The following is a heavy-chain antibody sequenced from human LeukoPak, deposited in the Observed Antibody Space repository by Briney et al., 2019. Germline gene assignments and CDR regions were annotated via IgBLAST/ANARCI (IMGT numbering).Heavy chain of an antibody. CDR3: ARALRYCSGGSCYSFHYYYMDV. D-gene: IGHD2-15*01. V-gene: IGHV4-59*01. CDR2: IYYSGST. CDR1: GGSISSCY. Sequence: SETLSLTCTVSGGSISSCYWSWIRQPPGKGLEWIGYIYYSGSTNYNPSLKSRVTISVDTSKNQFSLKLSSVTAADTAVYYCARALRYCSGGSCYSFHYYYMDVWGKGTTVTVSS. J-gene: IGHJ6*03.